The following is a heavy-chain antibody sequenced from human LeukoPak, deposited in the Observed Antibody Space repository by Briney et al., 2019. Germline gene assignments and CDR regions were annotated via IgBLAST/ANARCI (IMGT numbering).Heavy chain of an antibody. Sequence: GGSLRLSCAASGVTFSSYWMSWVRQAPGKGLEGVANIKKDGSEKYYVDSVKGRFTISRDNAKNSLYLQMNSLRAEDTAVYYCARDQWGYLDYWGQGTLVTVSS. J-gene: IGHJ4*02. V-gene: IGHV3-7*01. CDR3: ARDQWGYLDY. CDR2: IKKDGSEK. CDR1: GVTFSSYW. D-gene: IGHD5-18*01.